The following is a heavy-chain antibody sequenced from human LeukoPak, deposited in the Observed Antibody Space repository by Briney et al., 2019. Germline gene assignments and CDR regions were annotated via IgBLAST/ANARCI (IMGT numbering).Heavy chain of an antibody. CDR1: GGSISSYY. D-gene: IGHD6-13*01. Sequence: PSETLSLTCTVSGGSISSYYWSWIRQPPGKGLEWVGYISYSGSTNYSPSLKSRVTISVDKSKNQFSLKLSSVTAADTAVYYCARGLYSSSWYRDDYWGQGTLVTVSS. CDR3: ARGLYSSSWYRDDY. J-gene: IGHJ4*02. V-gene: IGHV4-59*01. CDR2: ISYSGST.